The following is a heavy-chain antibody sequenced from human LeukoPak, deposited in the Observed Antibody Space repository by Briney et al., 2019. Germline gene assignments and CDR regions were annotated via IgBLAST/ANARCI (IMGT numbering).Heavy chain of an antibody. Sequence: GGSLRLSCAASGFTFSSYSMNWVRQAPGKGLEWVSSISSSSSYIYYADSVKGRFTISRDNAKNSLYLQMNSLRAEDTAVYYCARTRYSSSSNYYYYMDVWGKGTTVTVSS. J-gene: IGHJ6*03. V-gene: IGHV3-21*01. D-gene: IGHD6-6*01. CDR3: ARTRYSSSSNYYYYMDV. CDR1: GFTFSSYS. CDR2: ISSSSSYI.